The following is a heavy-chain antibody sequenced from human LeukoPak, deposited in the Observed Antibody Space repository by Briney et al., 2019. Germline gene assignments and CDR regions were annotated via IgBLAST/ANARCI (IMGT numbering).Heavy chain of an antibody. Sequence: GGSLRLSCAASGFTFDTYAMSWVRQAPGKGLEWVSSISGAGGSTYYTDSVKGRFTISRDNSKNTLYLQMNSLRAEDTAVYYCATGSVRYSASWYSQEADYWGQGTLVTVSS. V-gene: IGHV3-23*01. CDR3: ATGSVRYSASWYSQEADY. D-gene: IGHD6-13*01. CDR1: GFTFDTYA. CDR2: ISGAGGST. J-gene: IGHJ4*02.